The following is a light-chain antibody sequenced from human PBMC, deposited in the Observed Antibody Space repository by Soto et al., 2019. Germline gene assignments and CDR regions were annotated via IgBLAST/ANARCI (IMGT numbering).Light chain of an antibody. V-gene: IGLV2-14*02. J-gene: IGLJ2*01. Sequence: QSVLAQPASESGFPGQSITISCSGTNSDIGCYNFVSWFQQHPGKAPKLIMYDVNKWPAGLSRRFSGSKSGDTASLSISGLQAMNEADYYCSSYRSTSTLIVGGGTKATVL. CDR3: SSYRSTSTLI. CDR2: DVN. CDR1: NSDIGCYNF.